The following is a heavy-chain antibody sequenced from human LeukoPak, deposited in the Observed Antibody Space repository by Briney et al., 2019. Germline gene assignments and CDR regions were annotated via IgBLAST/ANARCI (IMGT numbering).Heavy chain of an antibody. CDR2: IDSAGGT. CDR3: ASGSSLGQVDY. D-gene: IGHD1-26*01. CDR1: GFTVSNNY. V-gene: IGHV3-66*02. Sequence: GGSLRLSCAVSGFTVSNNYMTWVRQAPGEGLEWVSLIDSAGGTLYADSVKGRFTISRDNSKNTLYLQMNSLRTEDTAVYYCASGSSLGQVDYWGQGTLVTVSS. J-gene: IGHJ4*02.